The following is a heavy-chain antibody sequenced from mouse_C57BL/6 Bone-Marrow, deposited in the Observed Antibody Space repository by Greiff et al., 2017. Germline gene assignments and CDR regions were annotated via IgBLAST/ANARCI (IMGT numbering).Heavy chain of an antibody. V-gene: IGHV1-69*01. CDR2: IDPSDSYT. J-gene: IGHJ1*03. CDR3: AGEDYATGYFDV. CDR1: GYTFTSYW. Sequence: QVQLKQPGAELVMPGASVKLSCKASGYTFTSYWMHWVKQRPGQGLEWIGEIDPSDSYTNYNQKFKGKSTLTVDKSSSTAYMQLSSLTSEDSAVYDCAGEDYATGYFDVWGTGTTVTVSS. D-gene: IGHD6-5*01.